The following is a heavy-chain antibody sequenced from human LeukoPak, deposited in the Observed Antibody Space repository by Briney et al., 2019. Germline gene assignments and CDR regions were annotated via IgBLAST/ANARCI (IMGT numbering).Heavy chain of an antibody. CDR1: GGSISSGGYY. J-gene: IGHJ4*02. V-gene: IGHV4-31*03. CDR3: ARTPNYDFWSGLGPNPSYYFDY. D-gene: IGHD3-3*01. CDR2: IYYSGST. Sequence: SQTLSLTCTVSGGSISSGGYYWSWIRQHPGKGLEWIGYIYYSGSTYYNPSLKSRVTISVDTSKNQFSLKLSSVTAADTAVYYCARTPNYDFWSGLGPNPSYYFDYWGQGTLVTVSS.